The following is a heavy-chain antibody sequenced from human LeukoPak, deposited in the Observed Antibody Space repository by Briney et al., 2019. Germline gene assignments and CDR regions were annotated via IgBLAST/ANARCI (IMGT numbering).Heavy chain of an antibody. CDR3: ARFGVSCSSTSCHPSVY. D-gene: IGHD2-2*01. V-gene: IGHV1-8*01. CDR1: GYTFTIYD. CDR2: MNANSGNT. Sequence: ASVKVSFKASGYTFTIYDINWVRQATGQGREWMGWMNANSGNTGYTQKFQGRVTITRNTSTITAYMELSSLRSEDTAVYYCARFGVSCSSTSCHPSVYWGQGTLVTVSS. J-gene: IGHJ4*02.